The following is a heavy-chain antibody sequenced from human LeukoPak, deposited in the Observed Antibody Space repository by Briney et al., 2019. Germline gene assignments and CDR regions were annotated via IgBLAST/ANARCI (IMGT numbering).Heavy chain of an antibody. CDR1: GFTFSSYS. CDR2: ISSSSSYI. J-gene: IGHJ6*03. D-gene: IGHD1-26*01. CDR3: ASRLYSGSQRYYYYYMDV. V-gene: IGHV3-21*04. Sequence: GGSLRLSCAASGFTFSSYSMNWVRQAPGKGLEWVSSISSSSSYIYYADSVKGRFTISRDNAKNSLYLQMNSLRAEDTALYYCASRLYSGSQRYYYYYMDVWGKGTTVTISS.